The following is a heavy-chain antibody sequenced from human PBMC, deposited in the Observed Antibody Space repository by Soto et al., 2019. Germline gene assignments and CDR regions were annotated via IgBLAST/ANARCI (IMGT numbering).Heavy chain of an antibody. Sequence: ASVKVSCKASGYTFTSYGISWVRQAPGQGLEWMGWISAYSGNTNYAQKLQGRVTMTTDTSTSTAYMELRSLRSDDTAIYYCARDRLRGYDSSGFYSWGQGTMVTVS. D-gene: IGHD3-22*01. CDR3: ARDRLRGYDSSGFYS. CDR1: GYTFTSYG. V-gene: IGHV1-18*01. J-gene: IGHJ4*02. CDR2: ISAYSGNT.